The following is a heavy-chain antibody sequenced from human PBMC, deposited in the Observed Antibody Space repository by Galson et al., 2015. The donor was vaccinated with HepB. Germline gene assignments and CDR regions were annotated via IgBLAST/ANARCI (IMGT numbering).Heavy chain of an antibody. J-gene: IGHJ3*02. CDR3: ARGPSSGISPSAFDI. CDR1: GFTFSSYS. D-gene: IGHD1-14*01. Sequence: SLRLSCAASGFTFSSYSMNWVRQAPGKGLEWVSYISSSSSTIYYADSVRGRFTISRDNARNSLYLQMSSRRAEDTAVYYCARGPSSGISPSAFDIWGRGTMVTVSS. V-gene: IGHV3-48*01. CDR2: ISSSSSTI.